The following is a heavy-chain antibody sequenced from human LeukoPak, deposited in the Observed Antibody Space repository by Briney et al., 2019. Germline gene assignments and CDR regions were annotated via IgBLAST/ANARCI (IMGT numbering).Heavy chain of an antibody. CDR3: ARDMVRGVIKGYFDY. CDR2: INSDGGST. D-gene: IGHD3-10*01. V-gene: IGHV3-74*01. Sequence: GGSLRLSCAASGFTFSSYWMHWVRQAPGKGLVWVSRINSDGGSTSYADSVKGRFTISRDNAKNTLYLQMSGLRAEDTAVYYCARDMVRGVIKGYFDYWGQGTLVTVSS. CDR1: GFTFSSYW. J-gene: IGHJ4*02.